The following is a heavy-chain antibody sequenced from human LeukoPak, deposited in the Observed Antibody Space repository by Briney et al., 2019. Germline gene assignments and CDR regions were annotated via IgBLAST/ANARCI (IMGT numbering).Heavy chain of an antibody. J-gene: IGHJ4*02. Sequence: PSETLSLTCTVSGGSLSSYYWSWIRQPPGRGLEWVGYIYYTGSTNYNPSLKSRVTISLDTSTNQFSLRLSSVTAADTAVYYCARVLGYSSGWQIDYWGQGTLVTVSS. CDR1: GGSLSSYY. CDR3: ARVLGYSSGWQIDY. CDR2: IYYTGST. V-gene: IGHV4-59*08. D-gene: IGHD6-19*01.